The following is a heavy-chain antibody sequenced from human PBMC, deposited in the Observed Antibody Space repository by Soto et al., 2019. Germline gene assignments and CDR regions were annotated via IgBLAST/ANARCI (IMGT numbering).Heavy chain of an antibody. CDR2: ISSSSSTI. Sequence: EVQLVESGGGLVQPGGSLRLSCAASGFTFSSYNMNWLRQAPGKGLEWVSYISSSSSTIYYADSVKGRFIISRDNAKNSLYLQMNSLRAGDTAVYYCASLLVVDAFDYWGQGTLVTVSS. D-gene: IGHD2-15*01. V-gene: IGHV3-48*01. CDR3: ASLLVVDAFDY. CDR1: GFTFSSYN. J-gene: IGHJ4*02.